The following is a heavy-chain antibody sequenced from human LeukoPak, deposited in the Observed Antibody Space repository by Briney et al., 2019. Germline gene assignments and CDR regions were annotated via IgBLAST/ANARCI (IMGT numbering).Heavy chain of an antibody. CDR2: IYTRGST. D-gene: IGHD2-21*02. V-gene: IGHV4-61*02. CDR1: GGFISSGNYY. CDR3: ARVTCGGDCRAHYYSYYMDV. J-gene: IGHJ6*03. Sequence: SETLSLTCTVSGGFISSGNYYWSWIRQPAGKGLEWIGRIYTRGSTKYTPSLKSRVTMSVDTSKNQFSLKLSSVTAADTAVYYCARVTCGGDCRAHYYSYYMDVWGKGTTVTISS.